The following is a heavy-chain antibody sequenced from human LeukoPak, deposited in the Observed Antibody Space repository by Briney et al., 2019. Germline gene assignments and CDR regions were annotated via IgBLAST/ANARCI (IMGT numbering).Heavy chain of an antibody. D-gene: IGHD6-6*01. V-gene: IGHV3-73*01. CDR3: TCPKCIAARPYSYYYYYMDV. Sequence: PGGSLRLSCAGSGFTFSGSAMHWVRQASGKGLEWVGRIRSKANSYATAYAASVKGRFTISRDDSKNTAYLQMNSLKTEDTAVYYCTCPKCIAARPYSYYYYYMDVWGKGTTVTVSS. CDR1: GFTFSGSA. J-gene: IGHJ6*03. CDR2: IRSKANSYAT.